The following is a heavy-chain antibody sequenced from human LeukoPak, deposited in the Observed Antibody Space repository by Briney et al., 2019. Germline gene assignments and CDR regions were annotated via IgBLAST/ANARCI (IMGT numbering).Heavy chain of an antibody. Sequence: SVKVSCKASGGTFSSYAISWVRQAPGQGLEWMGRIIPIFGTANYAQKFQGRVTITTDESTSTAYMELSSLRSEGTAVYYCARARYFDWLNDYWGQGTLVTVSS. CDR1: GGTFSSYA. V-gene: IGHV1-69*05. CDR2: IIPIFGTA. D-gene: IGHD3-9*01. CDR3: ARARYFDWLNDY. J-gene: IGHJ4*02.